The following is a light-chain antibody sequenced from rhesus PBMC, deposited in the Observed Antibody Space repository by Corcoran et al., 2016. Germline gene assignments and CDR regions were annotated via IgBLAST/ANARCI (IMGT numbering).Light chain of an antibody. V-gene: IGKV1-22*01. CDR3: QQYNSRPVT. Sequence: DIQMTQSPSSLSASVGDTVNITCRASQGISSWLAWYQQKPGKAPKRLIYKASSLQSGVPSRFSGSGSGTAFTLTISSLQSEDFATYSFQQYNSRPVTFGPGTKLDIK. CDR1: QGISSW. J-gene: IGKJ3*01. CDR2: KAS.